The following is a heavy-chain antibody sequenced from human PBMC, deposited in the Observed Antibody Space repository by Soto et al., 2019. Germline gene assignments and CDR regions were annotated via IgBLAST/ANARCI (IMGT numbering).Heavy chain of an antibody. J-gene: IGHJ6*02. D-gene: IGHD2-15*01. CDR1: GVTFSSYW. Sequence: GGSLTLSCAASGVTFSSYWMSWVRQAPGKGLEWVDNIKQGGSEKYYVDSVKGRFTISRDNTKNSLYLRMNSLRAEDTAVYYCERELVVSPRREGYYYYGMDVWGQGTTVTVSS. V-gene: IGHV3-7*03. CDR3: ERELVVSPRREGYYYYGMDV. CDR2: IKQGGSEK.